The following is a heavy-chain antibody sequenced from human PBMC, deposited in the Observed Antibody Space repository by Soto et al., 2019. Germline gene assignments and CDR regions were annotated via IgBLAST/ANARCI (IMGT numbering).Heavy chain of an antibody. Sequence: ETLSLTCTVSGGSISNYYWNWIRQPPGKGLEWIGYMYYSGSANYNPSLKSRVTITVDTSKNHFSLKLTSVTAADTAVYYCARVRTTSFYYYGLDVWGLGTTVTVSS. CDR1: GGSISNYY. D-gene: IGHD4-4*01. J-gene: IGHJ6*02. CDR2: MYYSGSA. V-gene: IGHV4-59*12. CDR3: ARVRTTSFYYYGLDV.